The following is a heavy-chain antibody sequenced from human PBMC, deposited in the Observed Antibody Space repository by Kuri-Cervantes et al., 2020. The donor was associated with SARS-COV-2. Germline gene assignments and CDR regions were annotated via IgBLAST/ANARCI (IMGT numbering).Heavy chain of an antibody. CDR2: IYTSEST. Sequence: SETLSLTCTVSGGSISSYYWSWIRQPAGKGLEWIGRIYTSESTNYNPSLKSRVTMSVDTSKNQFSLKLSSVTAADTAVYYCARDPLGITFGGVIVDAFDIWGQGTMVTVSS. V-gene: IGHV4-4*07. J-gene: IGHJ3*02. CDR1: GGSISSYY. D-gene: IGHD3-16*02. CDR3: ARDPLGITFGGVIVDAFDI.